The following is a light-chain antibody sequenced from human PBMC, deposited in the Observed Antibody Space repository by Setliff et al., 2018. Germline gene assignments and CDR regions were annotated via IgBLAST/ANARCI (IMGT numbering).Light chain of an antibody. CDR1: SSDVGGYNY. J-gene: IGLJ1*01. CDR3: SSYAGSNTPYV. V-gene: IGLV2-8*01. Sequence: QSALTQPPSASGSPGQSVTISCTGTSSDVGGYNYVSWYQQHPGKAPKLMIYEVSKRPSGVPDRFSGSKSGNTASLTVPGLQAEDEADYYCSSYAGSNTPYVFGTGTKGTVL. CDR2: EVS.